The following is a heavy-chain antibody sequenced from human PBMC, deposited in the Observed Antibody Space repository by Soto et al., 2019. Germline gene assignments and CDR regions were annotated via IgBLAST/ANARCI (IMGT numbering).Heavy chain of an antibody. V-gene: IGHV4-31*03. J-gene: IGHJ4*02. Sequence: QVQLQESGPGLVKPSQTLSLTCTVSGGSISSGGYYWSWIRQHPGKGLEWIGYIYYSGSTYYNPSLKSRVNISVDTSKNQFSLKLSSVTAADTAVYYCARERRYYGSGSYCYFDYWGQGTLVTVSP. D-gene: IGHD3-10*01. CDR1: GGSISSGGYY. CDR2: IYYSGST. CDR3: ARERRYYGSGSYCYFDY.